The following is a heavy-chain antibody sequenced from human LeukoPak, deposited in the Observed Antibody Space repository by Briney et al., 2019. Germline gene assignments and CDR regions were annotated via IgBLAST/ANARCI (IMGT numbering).Heavy chain of an antibody. V-gene: IGHV1-3*01. J-gene: IGHJ3*02. Sequence: GASVKVSCKASGYTFTSYAMHWVRQAPGQRLEWMGWINAGNGNTKYSQKFQGRVTITRDTSASTAYMELSSLRSEDTAVYYCARDGGQSDSSGSDAFDIWGQGTMVTVSS. CDR3: ARDGGQSDSSGSDAFDI. CDR1: GYTFTSYA. D-gene: IGHD3-22*01. CDR2: INAGNGNT.